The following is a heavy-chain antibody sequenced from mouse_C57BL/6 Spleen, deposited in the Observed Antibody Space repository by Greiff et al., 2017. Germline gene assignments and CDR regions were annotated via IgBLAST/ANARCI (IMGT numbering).Heavy chain of an antibody. CDR1: GFTFSSYA. V-gene: IGHV5-9-1*02. J-gene: IGHJ2*01. CDR3: TRGHYYGSSYFDY. Sequence: EVKLMESGEGLVKPGGSLKLSCAASGFTFSSYAMSWVRQTPETRLEWVAYISSGGDYIYYADTVKGRFTISRDNARNTLYLQMSSLKSEDTAMYCCTRGHYYGSSYFDYRGQDATRTVSS. CDR2: ISSGGDYI. D-gene: IGHD1-1*01.